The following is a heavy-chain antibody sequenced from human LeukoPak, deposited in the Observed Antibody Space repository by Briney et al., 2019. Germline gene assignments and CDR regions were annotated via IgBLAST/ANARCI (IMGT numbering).Heavy chain of an antibody. D-gene: IGHD3-10*01. J-gene: IGHJ4*02. CDR2: ISGSGGST. Sequence: GGSLRLSCVASGFTFSSYWMHWVRQAPGKGLEWVSAISGSGGSTYYADSVKGRFTISRDNSKNTLYLQMNSLRAEDTAVYYCAKDPGPNGELFMVGRTTPTQTKDYWGQGTLVTVSS. CDR3: AKDPGPNGELFMVGRTTPTQTKDY. CDR1: GFTFSSYW. V-gene: IGHV3-23*01.